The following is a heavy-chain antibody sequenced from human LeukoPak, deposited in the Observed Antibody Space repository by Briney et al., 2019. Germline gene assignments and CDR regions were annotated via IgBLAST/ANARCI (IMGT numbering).Heavy chain of an antibody. D-gene: IGHD1-26*01. Sequence: ASVRVSCKASGYTFTGYYIHSVRQAPGQGVEWMGWINPNSGGTNYAQNFQGRVTMTRDTSISTAYMELSRLRSDDTAVYYCARERNSGSYSNWFYPWGQGTLVTVSS. CDR3: ARERNSGSYSNWFYP. CDR2: INPNSGGT. CDR1: GYTFTGYY. J-gene: IGHJ5*02. V-gene: IGHV1-2*02.